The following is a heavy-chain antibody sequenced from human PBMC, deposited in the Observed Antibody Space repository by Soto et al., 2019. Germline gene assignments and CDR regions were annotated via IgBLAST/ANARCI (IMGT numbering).Heavy chain of an antibody. V-gene: IGHV3-23*01. CDR3: AKDLRRYCSGGSCYLVAFDI. CDR2: ISGSGGST. CDR1: GFIFSNYV. D-gene: IGHD2-15*01. Sequence: EVQLLESGGGLVQPGGSLRLSCAGSGFIFSNYVMSWVRQAPGKGLEWVSAISGSGGSTYYADSVKGRFTISRDNSKNTLYLQMSSLRAEDTAVYYCAKDLRRYCSGGSCYLVAFDIWGQGTMVTVSS. J-gene: IGHJ3*02.